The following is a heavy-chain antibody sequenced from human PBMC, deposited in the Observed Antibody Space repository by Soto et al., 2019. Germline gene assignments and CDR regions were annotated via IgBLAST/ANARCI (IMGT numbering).Heavy chain of an antibody. D-gene: IGHD6-6*01. CDR3: AKDMSIAAPPGAFDI. Sequence: GGSLRLSCAASGFTFDDYAMHWVRQAPGKGLEWVSGISWNSGSIGYADSVKGRFTISRDNAKNSLYLQMNSLRAEDTALYYCAKDMSIAAPPGAFDIWGQGTMVTVSS. CDR2: ISWNSGSI. J-gene: IGHJ3*02. V-gene: IGHV3-9*01. CDR1: GFTFDDYA.